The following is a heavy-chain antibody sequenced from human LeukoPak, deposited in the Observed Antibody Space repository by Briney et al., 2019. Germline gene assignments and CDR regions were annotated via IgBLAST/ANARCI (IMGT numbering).Heavy chain of an antibody. CDR1: GGSISSYY. Sequence: SETPSLTCTVSGGSISSYYWSWIRQPAGKGLEWIGRIYTSGSTNYNPSLKSRVTMSVDTSKNQFSLKLSSVTAADTAVYYRARGTRRYYGSGSYYFDYWGQGTLVTVSS. CDR3: ARGTRRYYGSGSYYFDY. D-gene: IGHD3-10*01. J-gene: IGHJ4*02. V-gene: IGHV4-4*07. CDR2: IYTSGST.